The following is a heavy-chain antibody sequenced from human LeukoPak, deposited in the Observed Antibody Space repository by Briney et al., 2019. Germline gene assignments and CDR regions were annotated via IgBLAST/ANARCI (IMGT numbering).Heavy chain of an antibody. D-gene: IGHD3-22*01. CDR2: ISAYNGNT. CDR1: GYTFTSYG. Sequence: ASVKVSCKASGYTFTSYGISWVRQAPGQGLEWMGWISAYNGNTNYAQKLQGRVTMTTDTSASTAYMELRSLRSDDTAVYYCARAIRDSSGYYYYYYMDVWGKGTTVTVSS. V-gene: IGHV1-18*01. CDR3: ARAIRDSSGYYYYYYMDV. J-gene: IGHJ6*03.